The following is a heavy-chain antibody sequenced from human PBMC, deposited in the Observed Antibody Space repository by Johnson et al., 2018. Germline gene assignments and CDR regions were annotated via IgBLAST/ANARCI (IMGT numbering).Heavy chain of an antibody. D-gene: IGHD6-19*01. J-gene: IGHJ3*02. CDR3: ARERYSSGWYGSDAFDI. V-gene: IGHV3-64*01. Sequence: EVQLVESGGGLVQPGGSLRLSCAASGFTFSSYAMHWVRQAPGKGLEYVSAISSNGGSTYYANSVKGRFTISRDNSKNTLYLQMGSLRDEDMAVYYCARERYSSGWYGSDAFDIWGQGTMVTVSS. CDR2: ISSNGGST. CDR1: GFTFSSYA.